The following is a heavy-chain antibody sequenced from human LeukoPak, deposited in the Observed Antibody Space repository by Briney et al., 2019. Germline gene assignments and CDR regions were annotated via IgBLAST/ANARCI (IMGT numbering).Heavy chain of an antibody. V-gene: IGHV1-69*13. J-gene: IGHJ4*02. D-gene: IGHD5-12*01. Sequence: GASVKVSCKASGGTFSSYAISWVRQAPGQGLEWMGGIIPIFGTADYAQKFQGRVTIAADESTSTAYVELSSLRSEDTAVYYCARAPVATISAFFDYWGQGTLVTVSS. CDR2: IIPIFGTA. CDR3: ARAPVATISAFFDY. CDR1: GGTFSSYA.